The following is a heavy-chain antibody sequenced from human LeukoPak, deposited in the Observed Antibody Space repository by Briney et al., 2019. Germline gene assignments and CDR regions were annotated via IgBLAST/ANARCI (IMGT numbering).Heavy chain of an antibody. CDR1: GGSISSYY. J-gene: IGHJ4*02. D-gene: IGHD3-22*01. CDR3: ARANPYYYDSSGYYSIDY. Sequence: KASETLSLTRTVSGGSISSYYWSWIRQPPGKGLEWIGYIYYSGSTNYNPSLKSRVTISVDTSKNQFSLKLSSVTAADTAVYYCARANPYYYDSSGYYSIDYWGQGTLVTVSS. V-gene: IGHV4-59*01. CDR2: IYYSGST.